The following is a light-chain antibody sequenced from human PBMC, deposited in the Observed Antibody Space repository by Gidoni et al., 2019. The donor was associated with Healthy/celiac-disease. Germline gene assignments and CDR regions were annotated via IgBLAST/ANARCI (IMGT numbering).Light chain of an antibody. CDR2: GNS. CDR1: SANIGAGYD. CDR3: QSYDSSLSCSVV. J-gene: IGLJ2*01. Sequence: SGLPPPPAVSGAPGQRVTITCTGSSANIGAGYDVHWYQQLPGTAPQLLICGNSNRRSGVPYRFSGAKSGTSSSRAITGLQAEEEADYYCQSYDSSLSCSVVFGGGTKLTVL. V-gene: IGLV1-40*01.